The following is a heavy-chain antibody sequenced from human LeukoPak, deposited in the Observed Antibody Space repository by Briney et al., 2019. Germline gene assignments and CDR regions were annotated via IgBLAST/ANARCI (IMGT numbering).Heavy chain of an antibody. CDR3: ARSSSGWYSFDY. Sequence: GGSLRLSCVAPGFTFSNYGMKWVRQAPGKGLGWVAVIWYDGSNKYYVDSVKGRFTISGDNPKNTLYLQMNSLRAEDTAVYYCARSSSGWYSFDYWGQGTLVTVSS. CDR1: GFTFSNYG. CDR2: IWYDGSNK. V-gene: IGHV3-33*01. D-gene: IGHD6-19*01. J-gene: IGHJ4*02.